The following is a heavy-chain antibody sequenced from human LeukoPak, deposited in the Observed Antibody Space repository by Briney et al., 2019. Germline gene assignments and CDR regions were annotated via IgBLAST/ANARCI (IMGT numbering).Heavy chain of an antibody. CDR2: INSDGSST. V-gene: IGHV3-74*01. J-gene: IGHJ4*02. CDR3: ASDRDSSTWSYY. CDR1: GFTFSSYW. Sequence: GGSLRLSCAASGFTFSSYWMHWVRQGPGKGLVWVSRINSDGSSTSYADSVKGRFTISRDNAKNTLYLQMNNLRAEDTALYYCASDRDSSTWSYYWGQGTLVTVSS. D-gene: IGHD6-13*01.